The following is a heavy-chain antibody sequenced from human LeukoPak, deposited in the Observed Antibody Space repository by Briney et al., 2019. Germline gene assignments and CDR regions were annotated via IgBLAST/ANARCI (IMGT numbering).Heavy chain of an antibody. CDR1: GFTFSTSG. J-gene: IGHJ4*02. D-gene: IGHD2-15*01. Sequence: GGSLRLSCVDPGFTFSTSGMSWVRQAPGKGLQWLSGITNSGETTHYADSVKGRFTISRDNSKNTLYLQMNSLRAEDTAVYYCAKSGLNRFDYWGQGTLVTVSS. V-gene: IGHV3-23*01. CDR2: ITNSGETT. CDR3: AKSGLNRFDY.